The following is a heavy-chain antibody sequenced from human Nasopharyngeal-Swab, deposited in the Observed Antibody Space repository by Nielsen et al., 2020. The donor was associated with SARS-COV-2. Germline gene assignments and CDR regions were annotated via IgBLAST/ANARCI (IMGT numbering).Heavy chain of an antibody. J-gene: IGHJ5*02. CDR3: ARGRGLRFLSPHWFDP. CDR1: GYTFTSYY. Sequence: ASVKVSCKASGYTFTSYYMHWVRHAPGQGLEWMGIINPSGGSTSYAQKFQGRVTMTRDTPTSTVYMELSSLRSEDTAVYYCARGRGLRFLSPHWFDPWGQGTLVTVSS. D-gene: IGHD3-3*01. V-gene: IGHV1-46*01. CDR2: INPSGGST.